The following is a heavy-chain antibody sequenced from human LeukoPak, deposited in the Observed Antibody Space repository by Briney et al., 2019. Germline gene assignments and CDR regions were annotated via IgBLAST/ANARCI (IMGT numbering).Heavy chain of an antibody. CDR1: GYTFTIYY. D-gene: IGHD2-8*01. CDR2: IYPGGGST. V-gene: IGHV1-46*01. J-gene: IGHJ4*02. CDR3: ARDNDFDY. Sequence: GASVTVSCKASGYTFTIYYIHWARQAPGQGLEWMGIIYPGGGSTSYAQKFQGRVTMTRDMSTSTVYMELSSLRSEDTAVYYCARDNDFDYWGQGTLVTVSS.